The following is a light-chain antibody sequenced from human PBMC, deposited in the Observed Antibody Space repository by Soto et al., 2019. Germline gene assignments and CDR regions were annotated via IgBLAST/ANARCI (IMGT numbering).Light chain of an antibody. CDR3: QQYGSSPLT. J-gene: IGKJ4*01. CDR2: GAS. V-gene: IGKV3-20*01. CDR1: QSVSSSY. Sequence: EFVLTQSPGTLSLSPGERATISCRTSQSVSSSYLAWYQQKPGQAPRFLIYGASSRATGISDRFSGSGSGTDFTLTISRLESEDFAVYYCQQYGSSPLTFGGGTKVDIK.